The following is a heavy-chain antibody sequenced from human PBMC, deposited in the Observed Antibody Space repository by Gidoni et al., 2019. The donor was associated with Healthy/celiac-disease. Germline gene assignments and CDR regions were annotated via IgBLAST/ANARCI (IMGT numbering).Heavy chain of an antibody. D-gene: IGHD3-10*01. CDR1: GGSFSGYY. J-gene: IGHJ3*02. Sequence: QVQLQQWGAGLLKPSETLSLTCAVSGGSFSGYYWSWIRQPPGKGLEWIGEINHSGSTNYNPSLKSRVTISVDTSKNQFSLKLSSVTAADTAVYYCARRQPMVRGVPFDIWGQGTMVTVSS. V-gene: IGHV4-34*01. CDR2: INHSGST. CDR3: ARRQPMVRGVPFDI.